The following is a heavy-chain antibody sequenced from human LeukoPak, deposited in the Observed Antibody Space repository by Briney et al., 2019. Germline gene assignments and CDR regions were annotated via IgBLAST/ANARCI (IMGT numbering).Heavy chain of an antibody. J-gene: IGHJ4*02. D-gene: IGHD3-3*01. V-gene: IGHV3-30*18. CDR3: AKDGGYDFWSGYYFDY. Sequence: GGSLRLSRVASGFTFSSYGMHWVRQAPGKGLEWVAVTSYDGSNKYYADSVKGRFTISRDNSKNTLYLQMNSLRVEDTAVYYCAKDGGYDFWSGYYFDYWGQGTLVTVSS. CDR1: GFTFSSYG. CDR2: TSYDGSNK.